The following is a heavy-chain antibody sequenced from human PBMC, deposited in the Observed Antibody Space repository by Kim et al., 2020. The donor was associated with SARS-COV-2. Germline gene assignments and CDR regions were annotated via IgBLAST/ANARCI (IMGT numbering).Heavy chain of an antibody. D-gene: IGHD1-26*01. CDR2: INHSGST. V-gene: IGHV4-34*01. Sequence: SETLSLTCAVYGGSFSGYCWSWIRQPPGKGLEWIGEINHSGSTNYNPSLKSRVTISVDTSKNQFSLKLSSVTAADTAVYNCARGPYRNPRRGSYYDYWGQGTLVTVSS. CDR1: GGSFSGYC. J-gene: IGHJ4*02. CDR3: ARGPYRNPRRGSYYDY.